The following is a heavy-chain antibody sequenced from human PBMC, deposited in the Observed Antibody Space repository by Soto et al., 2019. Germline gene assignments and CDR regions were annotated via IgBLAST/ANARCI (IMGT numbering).Heavy chain of an antibody. V-gene: IGHV4-38-2*02. CDR1: GYSISSGYY. CDR3: ARDLAWGTHLWFGELLRHYGMDV. J-gene: IGHJ6*02. Sequence: NPSETLSLTCAVSGYSISSGYYWGWIRQPPGKGLEWIGSIYHSGSTYYNPSLKSRVTISVDTSKNQFSLKLSSVTAADTAVYYCARDLAWGTHLWFGELLRHYGMDVWGQGTTVTVSS. D-gene: IGHD3-10*01. CDR2: IYHSGST.